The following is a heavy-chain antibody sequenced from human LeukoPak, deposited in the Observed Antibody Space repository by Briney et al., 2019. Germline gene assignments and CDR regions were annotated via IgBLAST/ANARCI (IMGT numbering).Heavy chain of an antibody. Sequence: GGSLRLSCAVSGFTFSAYEMNWVRQAPGKGLEWVSYISTSGGSKYYADSVKGRFTISRDNSKSTLYIQMNSLRAEDTAVYYCARAKPKNMVRGLIMRRESRYYFDYWGQGTLVTVSS. J-gene: IGHJ4*02. CDR2: ISTSGGSK. CDR1: GFTFSAYE. V-gene: IGHV3-48*03. D-gene: IGHD3-10*01. CDR3: ARAKPKNMVRGLIMRRESRYYFDY.